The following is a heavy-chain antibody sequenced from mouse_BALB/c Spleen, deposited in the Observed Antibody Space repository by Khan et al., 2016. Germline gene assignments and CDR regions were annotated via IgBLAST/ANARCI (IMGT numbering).Heavy chain of an antibody. CDR1: GYSITSDYA. CDR3: ARGFHY. J-gene: IGHJ3*01. V-gene: IGHV3-2*02. CDR2: ISYSGST. Sequence: VQLKESGPGLVKPSQSLSLTCTVTGYSITSDYAWNWIRQFPGTKLEWMGYISYSGSTSYNPSLKSRISITRDTSKNQFFLQLNSVTTEDTATYYCARGFHYWGKGTLVTVSA.